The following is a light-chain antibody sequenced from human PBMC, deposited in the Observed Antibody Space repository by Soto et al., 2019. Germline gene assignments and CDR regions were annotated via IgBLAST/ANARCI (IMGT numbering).Light chain of an antibody. V-gene: IGLV1-44*01. CDR1: SSNIGSSF. J-gene: IGLJ2*01. CDR3: SSWDVSLNGVV. CDR2: RDN. Sequence: QSVLTQSPSASGTPGQTVTISCSGSSSNIGSSFVNWYQHVPGTAPKLLIYRDNERLSGFPDRFSASKSVTSASLVSSGLQSEDEADYYCSSWDVSLNGVVFGGGTQLTVL.